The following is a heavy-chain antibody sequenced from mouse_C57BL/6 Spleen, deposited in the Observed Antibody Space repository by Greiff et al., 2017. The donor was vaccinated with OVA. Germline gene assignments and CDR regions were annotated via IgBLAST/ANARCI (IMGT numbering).Heavy chain of an antibody. J-gene: IGHJ2*01. D-gene: IGHD2-4*01. Sequence: EVMLVESGGGLVQPGGSMKLSCVASGFTFSNYWMNWVRQSPEKGLEWVSQIRLKSDNYATHYAASVKGRFTISRDDSKSSVYLQMNNLRAEDTGIYYCTGSVYYDYDGVFDYWGQGTTLTVSS. CDR3: TGSVYYDYDGVFDY. V-gene: IGHV6-3*01. CDR2: IRLKSDNYAT. CDR1: GFTFSNYW.